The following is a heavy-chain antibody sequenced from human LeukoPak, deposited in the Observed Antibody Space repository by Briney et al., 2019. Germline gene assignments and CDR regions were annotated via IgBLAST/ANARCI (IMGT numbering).Heavy chain of an antibody. D-gene: IGHD5-24*01. Sequence: GGSLRLSCAASGFAFSSHGMNWVRQAPGKGLEWVSGIIPSGHTTYYADSVRGRFTISRDNSRNTLYLQMNSLRAEDTAVYYCAKDDRWLQFCCWGQGTLVTVSA. J-gene: IGHJ4*02. CDR1: GFAFSSHG. CDR2: IIPSGHTT. CDR3: AKDDRWLQFCC. V-gene: IGHV3-23*01.